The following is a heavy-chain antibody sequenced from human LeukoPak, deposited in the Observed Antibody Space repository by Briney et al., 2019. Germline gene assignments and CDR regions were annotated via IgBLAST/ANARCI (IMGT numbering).Heavy chain of an antibody. CDR2: IRYDGSNK. CDR3: AKTGYCSGGSCYSYYYYYYMDV. D-gene: IGHD2-15*01. V-gene: IGHV3-30*02. CDR1: GFTFSSYG. Sequence: PGGSLRLSCAASGFTFSSYGMHWVRQAPGKGLEWVAFIRYDGSNKYYADSVKGRFTISRDNSKNTLYLQMNSLRAEDTAVYYCAKTGYCSGGSCYSYYYYYYMDVWGKGTTVTISS. J-gene: IGHJ6*03.